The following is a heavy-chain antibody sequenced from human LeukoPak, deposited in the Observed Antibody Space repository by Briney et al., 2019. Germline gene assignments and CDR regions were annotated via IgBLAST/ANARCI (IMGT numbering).Heavy chain of an antibody. CDR3: ARHTSSGYFDY. J-gene: IGHJ4*02. CDR1: GFTFSSYS. V-gene: IGHV3-21*05. CDR2: ISSSSYI. Sequence: PGGSLRLSCAASGFTFSSYSMNWVRQAPGKGLEWVSYISSSSYIYYADSVKGRFTISRDNAKNSLYLQMNSLRAEDTAVYYCARHTSSGYFDYWGQGTLVTVSS. D-gene: IGHD3-22*01.